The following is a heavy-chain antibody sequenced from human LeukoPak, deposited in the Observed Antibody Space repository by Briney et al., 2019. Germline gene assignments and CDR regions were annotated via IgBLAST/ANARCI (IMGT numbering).Heavy chain of an antibody. CDR2: IWYDGSNK. J-gene: IGHJ4*02. CDR1: GFTFSSYG. D-gene: IGHD2-2*01. CDR3: ARDLVPAAPTGY. V-gene: IGHV3-33*01. Sequence: PGRSLRLSCAASGFTFSSYGMHWVRQAPGKGLEWVAVIWYDGSNKYYTDSVKGRFTISRHNSKNTLYLQMNSLRADDTAVYYCARDLVPAAPTGYWGQGTLVTVSS.